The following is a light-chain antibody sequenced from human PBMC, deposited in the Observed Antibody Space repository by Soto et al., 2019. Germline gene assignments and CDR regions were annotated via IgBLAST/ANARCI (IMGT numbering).Light chain of an antibody. J-gene: IGKJ4*01. Sequence: EIVMTQSPATLSVSPGERVVLSCRATQTVTNKLAWYQQKPGQAPRLLIYDASIRATGIPARFSGSGSGTEFTLTISSLQSEDFVLYYCQQYNSWSVTFGGGTKVEIK. V-gene: IGKV3-15*01. CDR1: QTVTNK. CDR3: QQYNSWSVT. CDR2: DAS.